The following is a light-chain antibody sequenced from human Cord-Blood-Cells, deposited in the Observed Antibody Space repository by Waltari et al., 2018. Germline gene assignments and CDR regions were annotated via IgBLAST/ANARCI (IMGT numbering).Light chain of an antibody. CDR1: QSVLSNSNNKNY. Sequence: DIVMTQSPASLAVSLGERATINCKSSQSVLSNSNNKNYLAWDQQKPSQPPKLLIYWAPTRGSGVPDRFRGRGSGTDFTLTISRLQAEDVAVYYCQQYYRTPLTFGGGTKVEIK. CDR3: QQYYRTPLT. CDR2: WAP. J-gene: IGKJ4*01. V-gene: IGKV4-1*01.